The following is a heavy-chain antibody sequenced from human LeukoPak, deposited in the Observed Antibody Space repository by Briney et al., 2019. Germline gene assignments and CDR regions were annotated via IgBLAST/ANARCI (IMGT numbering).Heavy chain of an antibody. V-gene: IGHV3-30*18. Sequence: GRSLRLSCAASGFTFSSYGMHWVRQAPGKGLEWVAVISYDGSNKYYADSVKGRFTISRDNSKNTLYLQMNSLRAEDTAVYYCAKDTVARDYYYYGMDVWGQGTTVTVSS. CDR3: AKDTVARDYYYYGMDV. D-gene: IGHD4-11*01. CDR2: ISYDGSNK. CDR1: GFTFSSYG. J-gene: IGHJ6*02.